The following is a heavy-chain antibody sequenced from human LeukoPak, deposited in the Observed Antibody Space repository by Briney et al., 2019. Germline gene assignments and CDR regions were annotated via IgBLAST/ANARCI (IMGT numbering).Heavy chain of an antibody. CDR1: GFTFSVSV. Sequence: GGPLRLSCAASGFTFSVSVMHWVRQAPGKGLEYVSGISSNGGSTSYANSVKGRFTTSKDKSKDTLYLQTGAQTAVYLAVDDSARGLSGGGLDYWGQGTLVTVSS. V-gene: IGHV3-64*01. CDR3: ARGLSGGGLDY. CDR2: ISSNGGST. J-gene: IGHJ4*02. D-gene: IGHD3-10*01.